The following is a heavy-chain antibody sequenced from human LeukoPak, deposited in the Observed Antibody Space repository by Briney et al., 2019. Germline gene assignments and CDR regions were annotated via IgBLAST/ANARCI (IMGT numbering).Heavy chain of an antibody. D-gene: IGHD4-11*01. CDR2: ISSSGGST. Sequence: GGSLRLSCAASGFTFSSYTMYWVRQAPGKGLEYVSAISSSGGSTYYANSVKGRFTISRDNVKNSLCLQMNSLRAEDTAVYFCARRGTDYCTPSSCHPNWFAPWGQGTQVTVSS. CDR3: ARRGTDYCTPSSCHPNWFAP. J-gene: IGHJ5*02. CDR1: GFTFSSYT. V-gene: IGHV3-64*01.